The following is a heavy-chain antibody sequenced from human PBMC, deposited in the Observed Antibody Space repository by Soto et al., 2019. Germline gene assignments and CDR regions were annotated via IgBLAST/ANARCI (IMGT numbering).Heavy chain of an antibody. CDR1: GFTFSSYA. CDR2: ISGSGGST. J-gene: IGHJ4*02. V-gene: IGHV3-23*01. D-gene: IGHD5-12*01. Sequence: GGSLRLSCAASGFTFSSYAMSWVRQAPGKGLEWVSAISGSGGSTYYADSVKGRFTISRDNSKNTLYLQMNSLRAEETAVYYCAKDLRKSSGYSGYDSSAYDYWGQGTLVTVSS. CDR3: AKDLRKSSGYSGYDSSAYDY.